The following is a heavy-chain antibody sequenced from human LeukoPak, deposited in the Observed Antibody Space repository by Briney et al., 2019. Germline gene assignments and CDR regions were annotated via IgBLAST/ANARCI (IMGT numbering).Heavy chain of an antibody. CDR2: IRYDGNSK. V-gene: IGHV3-30*02. CDR3: ARARLGSTTSFYFDH. J-gene: IGHJ4*02. Sequence: GGSLRLSCSASGFTFSSFDMHWVRQAPGKGLEWMTFIRYDGNSKYYAGSVQGRFTLSRDNSRNTLYLQLDSLRGDDTAVYYCARARLGSTTSFYFDHWGQGALVTVSS. D-gene: IGHD1-26*01. CDR1: GFTFSSFD.